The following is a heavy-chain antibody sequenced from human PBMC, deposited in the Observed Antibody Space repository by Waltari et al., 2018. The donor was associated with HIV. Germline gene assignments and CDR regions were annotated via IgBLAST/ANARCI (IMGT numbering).Heavy chain of an antibody. V-gene: IGHV1-69*01. Sequence: QVQLVQSGAEVKKPGSSVRVSCKVSGGTFSSYAINWVRQAPRQGLEWMGGISPAVGTANYAERFQGRVTITADEYTSTAYMDLSSLRSEDTAVYFCARDHRGNKLLYGMDVWGQGTTVTV. CDR3: ARDHRGNKLLYGMDV. CDR1: GGTFSSYA. J-gene: IGHJ6*02. CDR2: ISPAVGTA.